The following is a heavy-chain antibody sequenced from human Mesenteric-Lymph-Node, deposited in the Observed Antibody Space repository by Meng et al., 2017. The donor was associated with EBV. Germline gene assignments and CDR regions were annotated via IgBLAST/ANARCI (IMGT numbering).Heavy chain of an antibody. CDR3: ARGKTMVRGVTSDY. J-gene: IGHJ4*02. Sequence: QVQLQQWGAGLLKPSETLSLPCVVYGGSFSGYYCTWIRQPPGKGLEWIGEINHSGSTNYNPSLKSRVTISLDTSKNQFSLKLNSVTAADTAVYYCARGKTMVRGVTSDYWGQGTLVTVSS. V-gene: IGHV4-34*01. CDR2: INHSGST. D-gene: IGHD3-10*01. CDR1: GGSFSGYY.